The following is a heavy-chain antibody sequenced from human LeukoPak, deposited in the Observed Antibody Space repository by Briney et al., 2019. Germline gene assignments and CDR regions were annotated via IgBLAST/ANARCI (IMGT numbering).Heavy chain of an antibody. J-gene: IGHJ5*02. V-gene: IGHV1-18*01. CDR2: ISAHNGNT. CDR3: ARAARERGDNWFDP. D-gene: IGHD6-6*01. CDR1: GYTFTSYG. Sequence: ASVKVSCKASGYTFTSYGISWVRQAPGQGLEWMGWISAHNGNTNYAQKLQGRVTMTTDTSTSTAYMELRSLRSDDTAVYYCARAARERGDNWFDPWGQGTLVTVSS.